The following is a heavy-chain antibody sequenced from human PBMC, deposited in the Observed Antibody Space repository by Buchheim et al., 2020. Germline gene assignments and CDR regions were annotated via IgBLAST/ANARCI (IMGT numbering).Heavy chain of an antibody. V-gene: IGHV4-59*01. CDR3: ARDRAMGDRYYFDY. D-gene: IGHD5-18*01. CDR1: GGSISSYY. CDR2: IYYSGST. J-gene: IGHJ4*02. Sequence: QVQLQESGPGLVKPSETLSLTCTVSGGSISSYYWSWIRQPPGKGLEWIGYIYYSGSTNYNPSLKSRVTISVDTSKNQFSLKLSSVTAADTAVYYCARDRAMGDRYYFDYWGQGTL.